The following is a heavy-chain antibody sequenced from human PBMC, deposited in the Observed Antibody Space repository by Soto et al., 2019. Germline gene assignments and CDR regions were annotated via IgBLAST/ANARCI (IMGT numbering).Heavy chain of an antibody. J-gene: IGHJ6*02. CDR2: IWHLGGNK. V-gene: IGHV3-33*01. Sequence: QMQLEESGGGVVQPGRSLRLSCVASGFTFSHYGMHWVRQAPGKGLEWVAVIWHLGGNKYYADSVKGRFTISRDNARNTLYLKMDSLRGEDTGVYYCVSDETQLERRPSYGKDVWGRGTTVIVSS. CDR1: GFTFSHYG. CDR3: VSDETQLERRPSYGKDV. D-gene: IGHD1-1*01.